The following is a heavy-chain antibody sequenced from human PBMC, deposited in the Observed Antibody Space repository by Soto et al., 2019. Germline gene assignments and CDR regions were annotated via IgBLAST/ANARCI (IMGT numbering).Heavy chain of an antibody. J-gene: IGHJ5*02. Sequence: PSETLSLTCTVSGGSISSYYWSWIRQPPGKGLEWIGYIYYSGSTNYNPSLKSRVTISVDTSKNQFSLKLSSVTAADTAVYYCAREVAAAGTKTRWFDPWGQGTLVTVPQ. CDR3: AREVAAAGTKTRWFDP. CDR2: IYYSGST. V-gene: IGHV4-59*01. CDR1: GGSISSYY. D-gene: IGHD6-13*01.